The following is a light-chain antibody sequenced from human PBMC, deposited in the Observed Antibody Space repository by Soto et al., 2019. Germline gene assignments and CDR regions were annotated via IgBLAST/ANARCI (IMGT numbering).Light chain of an antibody. Sequence: ETVLTQSPDTLYLSPGERATLSCRASETVNNNFLAWYGQKPGQAPKVLIYGGSNRATGIPDRFSGSGSGTDFTLTISRLEPEDFAIYYCQQWSSSPRTFGQGTKLEIK. J-gene: IGKJ2*01. CDR1: ETVNNNF. V-gene: IGKV3-20*01. CDR2: GGS. CDR3: QQWSSSPRT.